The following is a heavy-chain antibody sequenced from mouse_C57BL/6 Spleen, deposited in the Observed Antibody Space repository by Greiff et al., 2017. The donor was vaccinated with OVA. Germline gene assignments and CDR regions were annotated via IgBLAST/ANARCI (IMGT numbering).Heavy chain of an antibody. J-gene: IGHJ4*01. D-gene: IGHD2-12*01. CDR1: GYTFTDYN. CDR2: ITPNNGGT. Sequence: EVKLVESGPELVKPGASVKIPCKASGYTFTDYNMDWVKQSHGKSLEWIGDITPNNGGTIYNQKFKGKATLTVDKSSSTAYMELRSLTSEDTAVYYCARRRVHYYRDAMDYWGQGTSVTVSS. V-gene: IGHV1-18*01. CDR3: ARRRVHYYRDAMDY.